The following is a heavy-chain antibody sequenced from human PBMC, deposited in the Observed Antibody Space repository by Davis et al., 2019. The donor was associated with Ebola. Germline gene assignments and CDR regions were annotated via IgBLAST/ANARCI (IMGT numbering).Heavy chain of an antibody. V-gene: IGHV4-59*11. D-gene: IGHD2-2*01. CDR2: IYYSGST. CDR1: GGSISSHY. CDR3: AREVRRYQLLEGYYYYGMDV. J-gene: IGHJ6*02. Sequence: PSETLSLTCTVSGGSISSHYWSWIRQPPGKGLEWIGYIYYSGSTNYNPSLKSRVTISVDTSKNQFSLKLSSVTAADTAVYYCAREVRRYQLLEGYYYYGMDVWGQGTTVTVSS.